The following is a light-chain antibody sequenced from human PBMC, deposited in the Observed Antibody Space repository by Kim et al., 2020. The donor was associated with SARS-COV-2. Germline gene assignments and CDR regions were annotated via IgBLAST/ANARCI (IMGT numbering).Light chain of an antibody. Sequence: GQSITISCTGTSSDVGSYNLVSWYQQHPGKAPKLMLYEVSKRPSGVSNRFSGSKSGNTASLTISGLQAEDEADYYCCSYAGSSTYVFGTGTKVTVL. J-gene: IGLJ1*01. CDR3: CSYAGSSTYV. CDR2: EVS. V-gene: IGLV2-23*02. CDR1: SSDVGSYNL.